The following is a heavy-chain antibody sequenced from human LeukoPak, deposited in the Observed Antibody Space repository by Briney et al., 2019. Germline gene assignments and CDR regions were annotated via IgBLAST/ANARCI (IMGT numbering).Heavy chain of an antibody. D-gene: IGHD3-3*01. V-gene: IGHV4-39*01. Sequence: ASETLSLTCSVSGDSIRSGDAYWGWIRQSPLKVLEWIASIYYAGSPHYNPSLNSRRVTVSVDTAKNQFSLKLTSVTAADTAVYYCARLPITKRAMDVWGQGTTVTVSS. J-gene: IGHJ6*02. CDR1: GDSIRSGDAY. CDR3: ARLPITKRAMDV. CDR2: IYYAGSP.